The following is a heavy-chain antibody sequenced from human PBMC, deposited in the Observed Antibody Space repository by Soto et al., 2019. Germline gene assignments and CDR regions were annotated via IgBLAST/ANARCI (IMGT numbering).Heavy chain of an antibody. Sequence: PGGSLRLSCAASGCTFSNAWMSWVRQAPGKGLEWVGRFKSKTDGGTTDYAAPVKGRLTISREHSKNTLYLQMNRPKTEDTAVYYCTSGRYYFDYWGQGTLVTVSS. CDR2: FKSKTDGGTT. CDR3: TSGRYYFDY. D-gene: IGHD3-10*01. CDR1: GCTFSNAW. J-gene: IGHJ4*02. V-gene: IGHV3-15*01.